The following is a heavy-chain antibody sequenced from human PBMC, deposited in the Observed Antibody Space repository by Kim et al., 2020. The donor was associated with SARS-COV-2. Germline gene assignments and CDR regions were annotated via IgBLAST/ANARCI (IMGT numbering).Heavy chain of an antibody. D-gene: IGHD6-19*01. J-gene: IGHJ4*02. V-gene: IGHV4-39*01. CDR2: IYYSGST. Sequence: SETLSLTCTVSGGSISSSSYYWGWIRQPPGKGLEWIGSIYYSGSTYYNPSLKSRVTISVDRSKNQFSLKLSSVTAADTAVYYCARHLNRYSSGWYIDYWGQGTLVTVSS. CDR3: ARHLNRYSSGWYIDY. CDR1: GGSISSSSYY.